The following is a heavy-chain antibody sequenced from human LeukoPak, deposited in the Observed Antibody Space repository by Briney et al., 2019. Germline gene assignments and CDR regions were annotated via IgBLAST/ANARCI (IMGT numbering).Heavy chain of an antibody. V-gene: IGHV4-39*01. Sequence: SETLSLTCTVSGGSISSNYWGWIRQTPGKGLEWIGTIYYSRTTYYNPTLESRATISEDTSKSQFSLTLRSVTAADTAVYYCARQISDYYYYYIDVWGKGTTVTVSS. CDR1: GGSISSNY. J-gene: IGHJ6*03. CDR2: IYYSRTT. D-gene: IGHD3-10*01. CDR3: ARQISDYYYYYIDV.